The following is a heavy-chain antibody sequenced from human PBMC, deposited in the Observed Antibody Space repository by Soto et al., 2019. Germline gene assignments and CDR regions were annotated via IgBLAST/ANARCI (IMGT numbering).Heavy chain of an antibody. V-gene: IGHV4-30-4*01. Sequence: QVQLQESGPGLVKPSQTLSLTCTVSGGSISSGDYYWSWIRQPPGKGLEWIGYIYSSGNTYYNRSLKSRVTMSLDTSKNQFSLKLSSVTAADTAVYYCAAFLGAFWYFDLWGRGTLVTVSS. CDR3: AAFLGAFWYFDL. D-gene: IGHD1-26*01. CDR2: IYSSGNT. CDR1: GGSISSGDYY. J-gene: IGHJ2*01.